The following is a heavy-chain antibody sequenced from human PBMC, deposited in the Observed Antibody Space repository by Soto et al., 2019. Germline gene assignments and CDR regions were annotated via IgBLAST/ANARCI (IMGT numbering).Heavy chain of an antibody. CDR1: GYTFTSYG. CDR2: TSAYNGNT. D-gene: IGHD5-18*01. V-gene: IGHV1-18*01. Sequence: ASVKVSCKASGYTFTSYGISWVRQAPGQGLEWMGWTSAYNGNTNYAQKLQGRVTMTTDTSTSTAYMELRSLRSDDTAVYYCARAGQGGYSYGYVDYWGQGTLVTVSS. CDR3: ARAGQGGYSYGYVDY. J-gene: IGHJ4*02.